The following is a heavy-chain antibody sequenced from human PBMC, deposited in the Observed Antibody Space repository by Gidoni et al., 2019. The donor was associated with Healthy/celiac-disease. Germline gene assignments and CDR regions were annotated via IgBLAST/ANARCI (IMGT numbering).Heavy chain of an antibody. J-gene: IGHJ6*02. CDR2: ISGSGGST. D-gene: IGHD6-6*01. V-gene: IGHV3-23*01. Sequence: EVQLLESGGGLVQPGGSLRLSCAASGFTFRSYAMSWVRQAPGKGLEWVSAISGSGGSTYYADSVKGRFTISRDNSKNTLYLQMNRLRAEDTAVYYCAKDQSIAARQDYYYYYGMDVWGQGTTVTVSS. CDR3: AKDQSIAARQDYYYYYGMDV. CDR1: GFTFRSYA.